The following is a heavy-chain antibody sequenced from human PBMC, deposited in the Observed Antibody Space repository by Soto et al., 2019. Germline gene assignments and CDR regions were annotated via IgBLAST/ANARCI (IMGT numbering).Heavy chain of an antibody. V-gene: IGHV3-23*01. CDR2: ISGSGGST. Sequence: GGSLRLSCAASGFTFSSYAMSWVRQAPGKELEWVSAISGSGGSTYYADTVKGRFTISRDNSKNTLYLQMNSLRAEDTVVYYCAKEAAYSGSYLFDYWGQGTLVTVSS. CDR1: GFTFSSYA. D-gene: IGHD1-26*01. J-gene: IGHJ4*02. CDR3: AKEAAYSGSYLFDY.